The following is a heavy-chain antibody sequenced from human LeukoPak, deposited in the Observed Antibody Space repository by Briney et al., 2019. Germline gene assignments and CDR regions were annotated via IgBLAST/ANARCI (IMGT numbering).Heavy chain of an antibody. CDR2: ICTTSRYI. CDR3: ARMHCTGGGECSIRMGASQT. CDR1: GFTFSTYD. V-gene: IGHV3-21*01. D-gene: IGHD2-8*02. J-gene: IGHJ3*01. Sequence: GGSLRLSCAASGFTFSTYDMNWVRQAPGKGLEWVSSICTTSRYIYYADSVRGRFTISRDNARNSLYLQMNSRRAEGTALYYCARMHCTGGGECSIRMGASQTWGEGTMVTVSS.